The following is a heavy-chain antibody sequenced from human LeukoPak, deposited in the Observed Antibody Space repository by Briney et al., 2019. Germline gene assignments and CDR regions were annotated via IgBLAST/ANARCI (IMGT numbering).Heavy chain of an antibody. J-gene: IGHJ6*02. CDR1: GFTFSSYA. Sequence: GRSLRLSCAASGFTFSSYAMHWVRQAPGKGLEWVAVVSYDGSNEYYADSVKGRFTISRHNSKNTLYLQMNSLRAEDTAVYYCARVSSSGNSYYYYYGMDVWGQGTTVTVSS. CDR2: VSYDGSNE. V-gene: IGHV3-30*14. D-gene: IGHD3-22*01. CDR3: ARVSSSGNSYYYYYGMDV.